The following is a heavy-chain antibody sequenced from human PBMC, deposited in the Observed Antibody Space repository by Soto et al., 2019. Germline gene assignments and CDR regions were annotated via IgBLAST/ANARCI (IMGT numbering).Heavy chain of an antibody. V-gene: IGHV3-74*01. D-gene: IGHD1-26*01. CDR1: GFTFSSYW. CDR2: INSDGSST. CDR3: ARGGFRGAFDI. J-gene: IGHJ3*02. Sequence: GGSLRLSCAASGFTFSSYWMHWVRQAPGKGLVWVSRINSDGSSTSYADSVKGRFTISRDNAKNTLYLQMNSLRAEDTAVYYCARGGFRGAFDIWGQGTMVTVSS.